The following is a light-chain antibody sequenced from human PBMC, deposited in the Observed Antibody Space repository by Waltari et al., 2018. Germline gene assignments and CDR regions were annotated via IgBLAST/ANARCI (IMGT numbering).Light chain of an antibody. V-gene: IGLV1-40*01. CDR3: QSYDSSLSGFYV. J-gene: IGLJ1*01. CDR1: RLHNRAGYD. CDR2: GNS. Sequence: SVPTPPPSVFWAPGPRGPNPCPWSRLHNRAGYDVPRYQQLPGTAPKLLIYGNSNRPSGVPDRFSGSKSGTSASLAITGLQAEDEADYYCQSYDSSLSGFYVFGTGTKVTVL.